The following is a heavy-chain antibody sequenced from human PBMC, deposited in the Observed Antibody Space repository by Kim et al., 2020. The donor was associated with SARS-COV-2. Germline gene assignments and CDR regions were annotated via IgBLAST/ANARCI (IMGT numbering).Heavy chain of an antibody. J-gene: IGHJ3*02. Sequence: GGSLRLSCAASGFTFSSYAMSWVRQAPGKGLEWVSAISGSGGSTYYADSVKGRFTISRDNSKNTLYLQMNSLRAEDTAVYYCAKDLKLLWFGGKNDAFDIWGQGTMVTVSS. D-gene: IGHD3-10*01. CDR2: ISGSGGST. CDR3: AKDLKLLWFGGKNDAFDI. V-gene: IGHV3-23*01. CDR1: GFTFSSYA.